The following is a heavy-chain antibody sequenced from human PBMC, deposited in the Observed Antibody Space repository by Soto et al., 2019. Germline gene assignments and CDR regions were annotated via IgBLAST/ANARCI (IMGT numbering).Heavy chain of an antibody. J-gene: IGHJ3*02. CDR3: TRPVRDIVVVVAASI. D-gene: IGHD2-15*01. V-gene: IGHV3-49*03. CDR1: GFTFGDYA. Sequence: GALRLSCTASGFTFGDYAMSWFRQAPGKGLEWVGFIRTKAYGGTTEYAASVKGRFTISRDDSKSIAYLQMNSLKTEDTAVYYCTRPVRDIVVVVAASIWGQGTMVTVSS. CDR2: IRTKAYGGTT.